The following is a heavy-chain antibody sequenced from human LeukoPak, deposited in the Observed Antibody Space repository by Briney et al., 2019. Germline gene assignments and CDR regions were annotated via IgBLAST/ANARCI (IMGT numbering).Heavy chain of an antibody. V-gene: IGHV4-38-2*02. CDR2: IYTSGST. CDR3: ARGVTRDYGSGSYIDY. CDR1: GYSISSGYY. J-gene: IGHJ4*02. Sequence: SETLSLTCTVSGYSISSGYYWGWIRQPPGKGLEWIGRIYTSGSTNYNPSLKSRVTMSVDTSKNQFSLKLSSVTAADTAVYYCARGVTRDYGSGSYIDYWGQGTLVTVSS. D-gene: IGHD3-10*01.